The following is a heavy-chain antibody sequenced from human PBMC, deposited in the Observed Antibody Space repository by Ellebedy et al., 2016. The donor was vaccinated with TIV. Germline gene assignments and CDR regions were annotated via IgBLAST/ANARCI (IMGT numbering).Heavy chain of an antibody. CDR1: GFTFSAYV. J-gene: IGHJ4*02. Sequence: PGGSLRLSCATSGFTFSAYVMAWVRQIPGKGLEWVSAMSEYDGRTFYADSVKGRFTISRDNSRDTLFLQMNSLRAEDTAVYYCTKRAEGWGFFDYWGQGILVTVSS. D-gene: IGHD3-16*01. CDR3: TKRAEGWGFFDY. CDR2: MSEYDGRT. V-gene: IGHV3-23*01.